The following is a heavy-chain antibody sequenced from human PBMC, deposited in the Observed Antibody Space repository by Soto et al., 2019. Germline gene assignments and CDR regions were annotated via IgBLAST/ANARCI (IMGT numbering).Heavy chain of an antibody. D-gene: IGHD1-26*01. V-gene: IGHV3-48*02. J-gene: IGHJ5*02. Sequence: EVQLVESGGGLVQPGGSLRLSCAASGFTFSSYSMNWVRQAPGKGLERVSYISSSSSTIYYADSVKGGFTISRDNAKNALYLQMSSLRDEGTAVYYCARDSGERIIYDWFDPWGQGTLVTFSA. CDR1: GFTFSSYS. CDR2: ISSSSSTI. CDR3: ARDSGERIIYDWFDP.